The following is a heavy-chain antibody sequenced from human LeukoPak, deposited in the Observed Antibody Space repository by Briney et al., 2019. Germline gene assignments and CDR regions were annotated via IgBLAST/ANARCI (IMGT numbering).Heavy chain of an antibody. CDR1: GGSFSGYY. V-gene: IGHV4-34*01. CDR2: INHSGST. D-gene: IGHD3-22*01. CDR3: ARVTTPDDSDSSGYYGP. Sequence: PSETLSLTCAVYGGSFSGYYWSWIRQPPGKGLEWIGEINHSGSTNYNPSLKSRATISVDTSKNQFSLKLSSVTAADTAVYYCARVTTPDDSDSSGYYGPWGQGTLVTVSS. J-gene: IGHJ5*02.